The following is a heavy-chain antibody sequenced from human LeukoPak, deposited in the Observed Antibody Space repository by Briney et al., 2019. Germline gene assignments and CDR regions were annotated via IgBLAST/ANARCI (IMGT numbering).Heavy chain of an antibody. D-gene: IGHD5-12*01. Sequence: GGSLRLSCAASGFTFSNYWMTWVRQAPGKGLEWVAHINQDGSEEHYMDSVKARFTISRDNAKNSLSLQMNSLRAEDAAVYYCVRDGGVSGYDLLDYWGQGTLVTVSS. V-gene: IGHV3-7*01. CDR3: VRDGGVSGYDLLDY. CDR1: GFTFSNYW. J-gene: IGHJ4*02. CDR2: INQDGSEE.